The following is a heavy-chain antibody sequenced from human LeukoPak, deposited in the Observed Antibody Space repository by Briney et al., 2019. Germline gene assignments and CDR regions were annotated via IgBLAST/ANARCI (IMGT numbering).Heavy chain of an antibody. J-gene: IGHJ5*02. CDR2: INHSGST. CDR1: GGSFSGYY. V-gene: IGHV4-34*01. CDR3: ARNRKYCTNGVCYHTWFDP. Sequence: SETLSLTCAVYGGSFSGYYRSWIRQPPGKGLEWIGEINHSGSTNYNPSLKSRVTISVDTSKNQFSLKLSSVTAADTAVYYCARNRKYCTNGVCYHTWFDPWGQGTLVTVSS. D-gene: IGHD2-8*01.